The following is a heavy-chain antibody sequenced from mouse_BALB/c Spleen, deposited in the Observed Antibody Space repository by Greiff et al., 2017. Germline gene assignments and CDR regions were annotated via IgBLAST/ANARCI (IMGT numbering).Heavy chain of an antibody. D-gene: IGHD1-3*01. J-gene: IGHJ4*01. Sequence: DVQLVESGGGLVQPGGSRKLSCAASGFTFSSFGMHWVRQAPEKGLEWVAYISSGSSTIYYADTVKGRFTISRDNPKNTLFLQMTSLRSEDTAMYYCARKSSSLYAMDYWGQGTSVTVSS. V-gene: IGHV5-17*02. CDR3: ARKSSSLYAMDY. CDR1: GFTFSSFG. CDR2: ISSGSSTI.